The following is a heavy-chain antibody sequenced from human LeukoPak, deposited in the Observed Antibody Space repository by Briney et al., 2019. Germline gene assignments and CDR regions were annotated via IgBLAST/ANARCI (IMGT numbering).Heavy chain of an antibody. CDR3: ARSWTIFGVAIIPNWFDP. CDR2: INHSGST. J-gene: IGHJ5*02. V-gene: IGHV4-34*01. Sequence: LETLSLTCAVYGGSFSGYYWSWIRQPPGKGLEWIGEINHSGSTNYNPTLKSRVTISVDTSKNQFSLKLSSVTAADTAVYYCARSWTIFGVAIIPNWFDPWGQGTLVTVSS. CDR1: GGSFSGYY. D-gene: IGHD3-3*01.